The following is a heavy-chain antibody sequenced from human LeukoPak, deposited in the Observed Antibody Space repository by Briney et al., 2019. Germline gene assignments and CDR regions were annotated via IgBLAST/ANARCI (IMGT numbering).Heavy chain of an antibody. CDR1: GFTFSNYA. D-gene: IGHD5-12*01. Sequence: PGGSLRLSCAASGFTFSNYAMSWVRQTPGKGLECVSSISAGGDVTYYADSVEGRFTISRDNSKSTLYLQMNSLRAEDTAVYYCAPLAATTDYWGQGTLVTVSS. J-gene: IGHJ4*02. CDR3: APLAATTDY. V-gene: IGHV3-23*01. CDR2: ISAGGDVT.